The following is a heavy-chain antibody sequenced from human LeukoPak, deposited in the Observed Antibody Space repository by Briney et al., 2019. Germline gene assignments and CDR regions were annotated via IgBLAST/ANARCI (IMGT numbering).Heavy chain of an antibody. V-gene: IGHV3-30*03. CDR1: GFTFSSYG. J-gene: IGHJ5*02. Sequence: GGSLRLSCAASGFTFSSYGMHWVRQAPGKGLEWVAVISYDGSNKYYADSVKGRFTISKDHSKNTLYLQMNRLRAEDTDVYYCARDQGTSTTAPKRKGRFDPWGQGTLVTVSS. CDR3: ARDQGTSTTAPKRKGRFDP. CDR2: ISYDGSNK. D-gene: IGHD1-1*01.